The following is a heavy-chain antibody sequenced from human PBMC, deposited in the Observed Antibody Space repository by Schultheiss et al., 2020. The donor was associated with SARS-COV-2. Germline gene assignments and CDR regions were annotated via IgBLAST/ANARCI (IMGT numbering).Heavy chain of an antibody. V-gene: IGHV5-51*01. J-gene: IGHJ5*02. CDR3: ARQPHDYSSSWFDP. D-gene: IGHD4-11*01. Sequence: GGSLRLSCKGSGYSFTCNWIGWVRQMPGKGLEWMGIIYPGDSDTRNSPSFQGQVTISADKSISTAYLQWSSLKASDTAMYYCARQPHDYSSSWFDPWGQGTLVTVSS. CDR2: IYPGDSDT. CDR1: GYSFTCNW.